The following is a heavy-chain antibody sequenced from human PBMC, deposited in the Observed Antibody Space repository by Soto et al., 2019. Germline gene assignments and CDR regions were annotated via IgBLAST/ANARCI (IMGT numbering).Heavy chain of an antibody. CDR3: AIVPTGSTVYFDY. Sequence: EVQLVESGGGLVQPGGSLRLSCAASGFTVSSNYMTWVRQAPGKGLEWVSVIYTGGTTYYADSVKGRFTISRDNSKNTLYLQMNSLRAEDTAVYFCAIVPTGSTVYFDYWGRGTLVTVSS. D-gene: IGHD1-7*01. CDR1: GFTVSSNY. CDR2: IYTGGTT. V-gene: IGHV3-66*01. J-gene: IGHJ4*02.